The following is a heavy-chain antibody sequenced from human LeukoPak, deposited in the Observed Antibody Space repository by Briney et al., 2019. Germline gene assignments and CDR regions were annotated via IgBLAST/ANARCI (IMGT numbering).Heavy chain of an antibody. Sequence: SETLSLTCAVYGGSFSGYYWSWIRQPPGKGLEWIGEINRSGSTNYNPSLKSRVTISVDTSKNQFSLKLSSVTAADTAVYYCARRYYYGSGSYSSRVAPLDYWGQGTLVTVSS. CDR2: INRSGST. D-gene: IGHD3-10*01. CDR1: GGSFSGYY. J-gene: IGHJ4*02. V-gene: IGHV4-34*01. CDR3: ARRYYYGSGSYSSRVAPLDY.